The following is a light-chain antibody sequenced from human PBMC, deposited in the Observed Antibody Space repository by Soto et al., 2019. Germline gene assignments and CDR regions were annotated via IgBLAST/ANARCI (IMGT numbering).Light chain of an antibody. J-gene: IGLJ2*01. Sequence: QSALTQPASVSGSPGQSITISCTGSSGDIGDYKYVSWYKQHPGKAPKLMIYDVSNRPSGVSNRFSASKSGNTASLTISGLPAEDEADYYCSSYTSTNFMIFGGGTKLT. CDR2: DVS. CDR1: SGDIGDYKY. CDR3: SSYTSTNFMI. V-gene: IGLV2-14*01.